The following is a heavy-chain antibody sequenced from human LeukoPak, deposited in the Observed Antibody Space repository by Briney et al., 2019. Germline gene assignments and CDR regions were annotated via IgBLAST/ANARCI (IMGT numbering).Heavy chain of an antibody. CDR2: IKQDGSEK. J-gene: IGHJ6*03. V-gene: IGHV3-7*01. CDR3: ATIPSPLAYYYYYMDV. Sequence: PGGSLRLSCAASGFTFSSYWMSWVRQAPGKGLEWVANIKQDGSEKYYVDSVKGRFTISRDNAKNSLYLQMNSLRAEDTAVYYCATIPSPLAYYYYYMDVWGKGTTVTISS. CDR1: GFTFSSYW.